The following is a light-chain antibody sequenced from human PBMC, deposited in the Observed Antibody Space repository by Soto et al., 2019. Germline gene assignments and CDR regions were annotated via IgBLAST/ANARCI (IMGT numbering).Light chain of an antibody. CDR3: QQSNNWPYT. CDR1: QSVSTN. J-gene: IGKJ2*01. Sequence: IVQTQSPGTLSVSPGERANLSCRASQSVSTNLAWFQQKPGQAPRLLIYGASTRATGIPARFSGSGSGTEFTLTLNSLQSEDLAVYYCQQSNNWPYTFGQGTKLEV. V-gene: IGKV3-15*01. CDR2: GAS.